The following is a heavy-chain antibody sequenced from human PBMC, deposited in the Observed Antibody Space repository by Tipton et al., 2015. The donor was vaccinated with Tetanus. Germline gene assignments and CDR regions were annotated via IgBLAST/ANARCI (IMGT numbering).Heavy chain of an antibody. V-gene: IGHV4-4*02. Sequence: SLRLSCAVSGGSIRSSNWWSWVRQTPGKGLEWIGEIYHSGTTNYTPSLKSRVTMSVDNSKNQFSLKLNSVTAADTAVYYCARESITIFGVVSMDYWGQGTLVTVSS. CDR3: ARESITIFGVVSMDY. CDR1: GGSIRSSNW. CDR2: IYHSGTT. D-gene: IGHD3-3*01. J-gene: IGHJ4*02.